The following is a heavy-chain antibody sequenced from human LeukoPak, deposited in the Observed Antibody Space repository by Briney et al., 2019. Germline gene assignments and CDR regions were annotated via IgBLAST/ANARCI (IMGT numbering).Heavy chain of an antibody. CDR2: ISYDGSNE. Sequence: GGSLRLSCAASGFIFSSYTMYWVRQAPGKGLDWVAVISYDGSNEYYADSVKGRFTISRDNSKNTLYLQMSSLRAEDTALYYCARGPSNYYDSSGFGWYWGQGTLVTVSS. J-gene: IGHJ4*02. D-gene: IGHD3-22*01. CDR3: ARGPSNYYDSSGFGWY. CDR1: GFIFSSYT. V-gene: IGHV3-30-3*01.